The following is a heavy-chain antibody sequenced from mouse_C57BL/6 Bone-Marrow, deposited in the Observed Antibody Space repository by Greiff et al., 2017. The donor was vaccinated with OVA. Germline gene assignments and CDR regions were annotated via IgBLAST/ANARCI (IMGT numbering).Heavy chain of an antibody. J-gene: IGHJ3*01. D-gene: IGHD1-1*01. CDR1: GFSLTSYG. Sequence: VQLQQSGPGLVQPSQSLSITCTVSGFSLTSYGVHWVRQSPGKGLEWLGVIWSGGSTDYNAAFISRLSISKDNSKSQVFFKMNSLQADDTAIYYCARNGYGSSPWFAYWGQGTLVTVSA. CDR3: ARNGYGSSPWFAY. V-gene: IGHV2-2*01. CDR2: IWSGGST.